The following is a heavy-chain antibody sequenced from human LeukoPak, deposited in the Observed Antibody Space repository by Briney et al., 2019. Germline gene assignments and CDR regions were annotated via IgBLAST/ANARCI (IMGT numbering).Heavy chain of an antibody. CDR1: GYTFTGYY. CDR3: ARDRLWFGELYSPSFDY. V-gene: IGHV1-2*02. J-gene: IGHJ4*02. D-gene: IGHD3-10*01. Sequence: ASVKVSCKASGYTFTGYYMHWVRQAPGQGLEWMGWINPNSGGTNYAQKFQGRVTMTRDTSISTAYMELSRLRSDDTAVYYCARDRLWFGELYSPSFDYWGQGTLVTVSS. CDR2: INPNSGGT.